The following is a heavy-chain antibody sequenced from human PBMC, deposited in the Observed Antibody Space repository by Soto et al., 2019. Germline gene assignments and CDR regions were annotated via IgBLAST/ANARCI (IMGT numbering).Heavy chain of an antibody. D-gene: IGHD3-22*01. Sequence: QVQLQESGPGLVKSSETLSLTCTVSGGSITNYHWSWIRQPPGKGLEWIGVINYSGSTNYNPSLKSRVTISVDTSKSQFSLKLSSVTTADTAVYYCAGGLVVGPWGQGALVTVSS. V-gene: IGHV4-59*01. CDR2: INYSGST. CDR3: AGGLVVGP. CDR1: GGSITNYH. J-gene: IGHJ5*02.